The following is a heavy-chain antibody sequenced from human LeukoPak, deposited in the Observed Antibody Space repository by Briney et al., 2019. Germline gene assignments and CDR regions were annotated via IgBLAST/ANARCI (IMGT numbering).Heavy chain of an antibody. D-gene: IGHD6-19*01. V-gene: IGHV3-66*01. Sequence: GGSLRLSCGASGFTVSSSYMNWVRQSPGKGLEWVSVIYSDGRTYYADSVKARFTISRDNSKNTLYLQMNSLRAEDTAVYYCARDYQWLKFFDYWGQGTLVTVSS. CDR1: GFTVSSSY. CDR2: IYSDGRT. J-gene: IGHJ4*02. CDR3: ARDYQWLKFFDY.